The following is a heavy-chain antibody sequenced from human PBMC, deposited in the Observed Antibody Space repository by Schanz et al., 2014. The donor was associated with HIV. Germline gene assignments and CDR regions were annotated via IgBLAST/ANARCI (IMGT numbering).Heavy chain of an antibody. CDR3: AKVAIHSSGWLPFDY. Sequence: VQLAESGGGLEQPGGSLRLSCAASGFNFNNYAMTWVRQAPGKGLEWVSIIYSAGTTYYTDSVKGRFTISRDNSKNTLYLQMNSLGAEDTAVYYCAKVAIHSSGWLPFDYWGQGTLVTVSS. D-gene: IGHD6-19*01. V-gene: IGHV3-23*03. CDR1: GFNFNNYA. CDR2: IYSAGTT. J-gene: IGHJ4*02.